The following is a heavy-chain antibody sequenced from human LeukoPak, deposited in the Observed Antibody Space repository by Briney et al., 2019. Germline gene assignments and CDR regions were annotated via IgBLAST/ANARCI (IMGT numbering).Heavy chain of an antibody. CDR2: INPNKIGT. V-gene: IGHV1-2*02. CDR3: ARGPIAVVGTGWFDP. D-gene: IGHD6-13*01. Sequence: ASVKVSCKASGYTFTGYYMHWVRQAPGQGVEWMGWINPNKIGTNYAQKFQGRVTMTGDTSISTAYMELSRLTSDDTAVYYCARGPIAVVGTGWFDPWGQGTLVTVSS. CDR1: GYTFTGYY. J-gene: IGHJ5*02.